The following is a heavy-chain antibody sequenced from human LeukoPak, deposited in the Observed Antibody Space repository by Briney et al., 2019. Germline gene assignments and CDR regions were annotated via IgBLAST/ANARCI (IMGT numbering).Heavy chain of an antibody. D-gene: IGHD4-11*01. V-gene: IGHV1-46*01. CDR1: GYTFTSYY. CDR3: ASYSPQGPPY. J-gene: IGHJ4*02. Sequence: ASVKVSCKASGYTFTSYYMHWVRQAPGQGLEWMGIINSSGGNTSYAQKFQGRVTMTRDMPTSTVYMELSSLRSEDTAVYYCASYSPQGPPYWGQGTLVTVSS. CDR2: INSSGGNT.